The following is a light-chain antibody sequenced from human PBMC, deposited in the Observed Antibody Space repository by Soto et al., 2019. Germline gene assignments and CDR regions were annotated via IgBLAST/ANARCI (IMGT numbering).Light chain of an antibody. CDR2: ATS. CDR1: QDISSN. Sequence: DIQMTQSPSSLSASVGDRVTITCRASQDISSNLAWFQQKPGKAPKSLIYATSRLHSGVPSKFSGSESGTDFTHTISSLQAEDFAIYYCQQYNTYPLTFGQGTRLEIK. CDR3: QQYNTYPLT. J-gene: IGKJ5*01. V-gene: IGKV1-16*02.